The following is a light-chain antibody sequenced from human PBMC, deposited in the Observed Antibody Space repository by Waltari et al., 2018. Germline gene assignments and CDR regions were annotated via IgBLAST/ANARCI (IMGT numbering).Light chain of an antibody. Sequence: VVMTQSPLSLPVTLGQPASISCRSSQSLVHSDGNTYLNGFHQRPGQSPRRLIDKVANRDSGVPDRFRGSGSGTDFTLKISRVDAADAGVYYCMQSTHWPALTFGGGTKVEIK. V-gene: IGKV2-30*02. CDR2: KVA. J-gene: IGKJ4*01. CDR3: MQSTHWPALT. CDR1: QSLVHSDGNTY.